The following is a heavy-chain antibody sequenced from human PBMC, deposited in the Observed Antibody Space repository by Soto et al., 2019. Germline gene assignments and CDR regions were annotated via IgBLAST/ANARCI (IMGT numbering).Heavy chain of an antibody. Sequence: PGGSLRLSCAASGFTFGSYDMHWVRQATGKGLEWVSAIGTAGDTYYPGSVKGRFTISRDNSKNTLYLQMNSLRAEDTAVYYCARDEILYIVLEPPRETYGMDVWGQGTTVTVSS. V-gene: IGHV3-13*01. D-gene: IGHD2-2*01. CDR3: ARDEILYIVLEPPRETYGMDV. CDR2: IGTAGDT. J-gene: IGHJ6*02. CDR1: GFTFGSYD.